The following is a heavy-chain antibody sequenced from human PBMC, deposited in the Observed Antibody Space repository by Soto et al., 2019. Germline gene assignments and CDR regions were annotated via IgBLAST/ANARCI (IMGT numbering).Heavy chain of an antibody. CDR1: GYTFTSYG. Sequence: ASVKVSCQASGYTFTSYGISRVRQAPGQGLEWMGWISAYNGNTNYAQKLQGRVTMTTDTSTSTAYMELRSLRSDDTAVYYCARGQVDTASGYGMDVWGQGTTVTVSS. CDR3: ARGQVDTASGYGMDV. V-gene: IGHV1-18*01. D-gene: IGHD5-18*01. J-gene: IGHJ6*02. CDR2: ISAYNGNT.